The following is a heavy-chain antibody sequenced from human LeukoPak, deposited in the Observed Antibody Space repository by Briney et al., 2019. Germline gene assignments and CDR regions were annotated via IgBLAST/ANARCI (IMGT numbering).Heavy chain of an antibody. J-gene: IGHJ4*02. Sequence: PGGSLRLSCAASAFTFSSYGMHWVRQAPGEGLEWVAVISYDGTNKYYADSVKGRFTISRDNSKNTLYLQMNRLRAEDTAVYYCAKDPLSTVVSYFDYWGQGTLVTVSS. CDR1: AFTFSSYG. D-gene: IGHD4-23*01. CDR3: AKDPLSTVVSYFDY. V-gene: IGHV3-30*18. CDR2: ISYDGTNK.